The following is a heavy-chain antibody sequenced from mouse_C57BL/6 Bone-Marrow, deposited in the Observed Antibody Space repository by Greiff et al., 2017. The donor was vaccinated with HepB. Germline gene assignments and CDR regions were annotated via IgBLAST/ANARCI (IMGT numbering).Heavy chain of an antibody. Sequence: EVKLQESGPGLVKPSQSLSLTCSVTGYSITSGYYWNWIRQFPGNKLEWMGYISYDGSNNYNPSLKNRISITRDTSKNQFFLKLNSVTTEDTATYYCARKMGLQKGYFDYWGQGTTLTVSS. D-gene: IGHD2-13*01. CDR3: ARKMGLQKGYFDY. CDR1: GYSITSGYY. CDR2: ISYDGSN. J-gene: IGHJ2*01. V-gene: IGHV3-6*01.